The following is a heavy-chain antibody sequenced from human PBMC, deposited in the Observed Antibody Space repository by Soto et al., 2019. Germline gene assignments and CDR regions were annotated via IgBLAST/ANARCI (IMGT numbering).Heavy chain of an antibody. D-gene: IGHD5-12*01. Sequence: QVQLVQSGAEVKKPESSVKVSCKASGGTFGSYAINWVRQAPGQGLEWMGGIIPMYDTIDYAQKFQGRVTITADESTNTAYMELSSLRSEDTAVYYCARDRRDGYNPFDYWGQGTLVTVSS. CDR3: ARDRRDGYNPFDY. CDR1: GGTFGSYA. CDR2: IIPMYDTI. J-gene: IGHJ4*02. V-gene: IGHV1-69*01.